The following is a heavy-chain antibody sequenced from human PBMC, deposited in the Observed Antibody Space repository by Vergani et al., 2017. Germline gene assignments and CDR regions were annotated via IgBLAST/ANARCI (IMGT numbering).Heavy chain of an antibody. Sequence: QVQLQESGPGLVKPSETLSLTCTVSGGSISSYYWSWIRQPAGKGLEWIGRIYTSGSTNYNPSLKSRVTMSVDTSKNQFSLKLSSVTAADTAVYYCARYSSSWHKPAYNWFDPWGQGTLVTVSS. CDR1: GGSISSYY. CDR2: IYTSGST. CDR3: ARYSSSWHKPAYNWFDP. D-gene: IGHD6-13*01. V-gene: IGHV4-4*07. J-gene: IGHJ5*02.